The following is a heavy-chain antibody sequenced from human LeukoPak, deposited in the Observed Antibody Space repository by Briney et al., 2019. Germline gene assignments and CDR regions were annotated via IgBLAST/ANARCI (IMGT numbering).Heavy chain of an antibody. V-gene: IGHV3-48*01. J-gene: IGHJ4*02. D-gene: IGHD6-19*01. CDR2: ISSSSSTI. CDR3: ARVPRIAVAGPYFDY. CDR1: GFTFSSYS. Sequence: GGSLRLSCAASGFTFSSYSMNWVRQAPGKGLEWVSYISSSSSTIYYADSVKGRFTISRDNAKNSLYLQMNSLRAEDTAVYYCARVPRIAVAGPYFDYWGQGTLVTVSS.